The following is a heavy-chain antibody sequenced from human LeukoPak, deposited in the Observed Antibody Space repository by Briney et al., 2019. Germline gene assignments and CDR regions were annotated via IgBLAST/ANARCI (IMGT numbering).Heavy chain of an antibody. V-gene: IGHV3-74*01. Sequence: PGRSLRLSCAASGNYWMHWVRQAPGKGLVWVSHISSDGSWTTYADSVKGRFTISKDNAKNTVYLQMNNLRAEDTAVYYCVSFYETYWGRGTLVTVSS. CDR2: ISSDGSWT. CDR3: VSFYETY. J-gene: IGHJ4*02. CDR1: GNYW. D-gene: IGHD2-2*01.